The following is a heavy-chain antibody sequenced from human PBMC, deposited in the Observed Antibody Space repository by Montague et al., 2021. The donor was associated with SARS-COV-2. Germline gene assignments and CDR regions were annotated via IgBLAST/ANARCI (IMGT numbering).Heavy chain of an antibody. J-gene: IGHJ5*02. CDR3: AKEGNNWNDYWFHP. CDR2: ITGSADRT. D-gene: IGHD1-1*01. CDR1: GFTFSTYA. Sequence: LSLSFAGSGFTFSTYALFWVRLAPGKGLEWVSSITGSADRTYYADSVRGRFIVSRDNSNNTLYLQMNSLRIEDAAVYFCAKEGNNWNDYWFHPWGQGTLGTVSS. V-gene: IGHV3-23*01.